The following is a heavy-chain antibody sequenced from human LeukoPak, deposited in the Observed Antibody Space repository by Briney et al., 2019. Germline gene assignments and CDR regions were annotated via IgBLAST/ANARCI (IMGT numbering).Heavy chain of an antibody. J-gene: IGHJ6*04. V-gene: IGHV3-11*01. CDR2: ISSSGSTI. CDR1: GFTFSDYY. Sequence: GGSLRLSCAASGFTFSDYYMSWIRQAPGKGLEWVSYISSSGSTIYYADSVKGRFTISRDNAKNSLYLQMNSLRSDDTAVYYCARLVVPAANRWFGELWGYYYGMDVWGKGTTVTVSS. CDR3: ARLVVPAANRWFGELWGYYYGMDV. D-gene: IGHD2-2*01.